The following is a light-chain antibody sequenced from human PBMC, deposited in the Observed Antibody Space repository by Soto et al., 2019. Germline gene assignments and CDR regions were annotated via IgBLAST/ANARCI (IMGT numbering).Light chain of an antibody. J-gene: IGKJ2*01. CDR2: GAS. CDR1: QSVSSSF. CDR3: QQYGSSLMYT. V-gene: IGKV3-20*01. Sequence: EIVLTQSPGTLSLSPGATATLSCRASQSVSSSFLSWYQPKPGQAPRLLIYGASSRDTGIPDRFCGSGSGTDFTLTISRLEPEDCAVYYCQQYGSSLMYTCGRGTKLEIK.